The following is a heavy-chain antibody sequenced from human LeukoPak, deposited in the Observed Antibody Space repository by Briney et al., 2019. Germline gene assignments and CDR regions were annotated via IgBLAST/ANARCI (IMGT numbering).Heavy chain of an antibody. CDR1: GFTLRSYW. V-gene: IGHV3-74*01. CDR3: AKVSSGYRFDY. CDR2: INGDGSST. Sequence: GGSLRLSCAGSGFTLRSYWMHWVRQAPGKGLVWVSRINGDGSSTSYADSVKGRFTISRDDAKNTLYLQMNSLRAEDTAVYYCAKVSSGYRFDYWGQGTLVTISS. D-gene: IGHD3-22*01. J-gene: IGHJ4*02.